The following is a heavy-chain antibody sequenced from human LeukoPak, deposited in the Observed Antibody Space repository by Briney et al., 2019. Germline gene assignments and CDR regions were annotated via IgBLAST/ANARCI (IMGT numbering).Heavy chain of an antibody. J-gene: IGHJ4*02. Sequence: GGSLRLSCAAPGFMFHDYAIHWVRQAPGKGLEWVSLISGDGGSTFYADSVKGRFTISRDNSKSSLYLQMNSLRSDDTALYYCARESESSGWYDYWGQGTLVTVSS. V-gene: IGHV3-43*02. D-gene: IGHD6-19*01. CDR3: ARESESSGWYDY. CDR2: ISGDGGST. CDR1: GFMFHDYA.